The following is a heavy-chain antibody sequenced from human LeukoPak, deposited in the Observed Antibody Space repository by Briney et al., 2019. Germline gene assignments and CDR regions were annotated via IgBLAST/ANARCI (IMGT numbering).Heavy chain of an antibody. CDR1: GFTFSDYW. Sequence: GGSLRLSCEASGFTFSDYWMSWVRQAPGKGLEWVANIKEDGNEKYYVDSVKGRFAISRDNAKNAVYLQMNSLTAEDTAVYYCARGKLDFAFWGQGTLVTVSS. J-gene: IGHJ4*02. D-gene: IGHD3-9*01. V-gene: IGHV3-7*01. CDR3: ARGKLDFAF. CDR2: IKEDGNEK.